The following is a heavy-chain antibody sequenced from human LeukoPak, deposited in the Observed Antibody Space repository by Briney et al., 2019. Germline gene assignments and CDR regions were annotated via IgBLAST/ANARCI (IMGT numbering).Heavy chain of an antibody. D-gene: IGHD3-22*01. CDR3: ATPRFSYDSSGYYYI. Sequence: ASVKVSCKASGYTFTSYDIDWVRLAPGHGLEWMGWMNANPHNGETRHAQKFQGRVTMTEDTSTDTAYMELSSLRSEDTAVYYCATPRFSYDSSGYYYIWGQGTLVTVSS. CDR1: GYTFTSYD. CDR2: MNANPHNGET. V-gene: IGHV1-8*01. J-gene: IGHJ4*02.